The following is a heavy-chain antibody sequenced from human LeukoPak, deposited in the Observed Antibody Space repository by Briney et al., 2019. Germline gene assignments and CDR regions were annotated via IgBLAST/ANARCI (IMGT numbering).Heavy chain of an antibody. V-gene: IGHV1-18*01. J-gene: IGHJ5*02. CDR3: ARGRRYYDSSGFGFDP. Sequence: ASVTVSCKASGCTFTSYGISWVRQAPGQGLAWMGWISAYNGNTNYAQKLQGRGNITTDTSTSTAYMELTSLRSDDTAVYYCARGRRYYDSSGFGFDPWGQGTLVTVSS. CDR1: GCTFTSYG. D-gene: IGHD3-22*01. CDR2: ISAYNGNT.